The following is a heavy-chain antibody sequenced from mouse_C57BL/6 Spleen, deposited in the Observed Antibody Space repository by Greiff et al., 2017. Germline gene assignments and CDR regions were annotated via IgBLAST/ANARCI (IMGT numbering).Heavy chain of an antibody. V-gene: IGHV1-76*01. Sequence: QVQLQQSGAELVRPGASVKLSCKASGYTFTDYYINWVKQRPGQGLEWIARIYPGSGNTYYNEKFKGKATLTAEKSSSTAYMQLSSLTSEDSAVYFCARGTAVVAPYPPYYFDYWGQGTTLTVSS. D-gene: IGHD1-1*01. CDR2: IYPGSGNT. CDR1: GYTFTDYY. CDR3: ARGTAVVAPYPPYYFDY. J-gene: IGHJ2*01.